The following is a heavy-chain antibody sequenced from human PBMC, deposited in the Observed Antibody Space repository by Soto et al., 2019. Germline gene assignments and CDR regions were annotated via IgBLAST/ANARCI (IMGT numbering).Heavy chain of an antibody. Sequence: QITLKESGPTLVKPTQTLTLTCTFSGFSLSTSGVGVGWIRQPPGKALEWLALIYWDDDKRYSPSLKSRLTTTKDTSKDQVVLTMTTMDPVDTATYYCAHRLHSSSWYAGDWFDPWGQGTLVTVSS. D-gene: IGHD6-13*01. J-gene: IGHJ5*02. CDR3: AHRLHSSSWYAGDWFDP. V-gene: IGHV2-5*02. CDR1: GFSLSTSGVG. CDR2: IYWDDDK.